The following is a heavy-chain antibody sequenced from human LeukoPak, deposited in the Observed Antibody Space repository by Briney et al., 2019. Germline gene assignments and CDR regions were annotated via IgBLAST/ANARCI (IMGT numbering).Heavy chain of an antibody. Sequence: PGRSLRLSCAASGFTFSSYGVHWVRQAPGKGLEWVAVISYDGSNKYYADSVKGRFTISRDNSKNTLYLQMNSLRAEDTAVYYCAKMATGHWGQGTLVTVSS. CDR3: AKMATGH. V-gene: IGHV3-30*18. CDR2: ISYDGSNK. D-gene: IGHD5-24*01. CDR1: GFTFSSYG. J-gene: IGHJ4*02.